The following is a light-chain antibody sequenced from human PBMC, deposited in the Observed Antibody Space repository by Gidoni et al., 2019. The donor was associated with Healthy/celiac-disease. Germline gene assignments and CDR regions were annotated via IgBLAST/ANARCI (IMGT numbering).Light chain of an antibody. J-gene: IGKJ4*01. V-gene: IGKV1-39*01. Sequence: DIQMTQSPSSLSALVGDRVTLTCRARQSISSYLNWYQQKPGKAPKLLIYAASSLQSGGPSRFSGSGSGTDFTLTISSLQPEDFAAYYCQQGYSTPLTFXGXTKVEIK. CDR2: AAS. CDR3: QQGYSTPLT. CDR1: QSISSY.